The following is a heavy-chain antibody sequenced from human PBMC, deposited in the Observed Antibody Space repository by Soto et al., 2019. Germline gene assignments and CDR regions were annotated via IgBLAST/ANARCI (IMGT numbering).Heavy chain of an antibody. Sequence: GASVKVSCKASGYTFTTNYLHWVRQAPGQGLEWMGKINPSGGATTSAQKFQGRVTMTRDTSTSTVSMELSSLTSEDTAVYYCARGLQPWLLGHHFDFWGQGSLVTVSS. CDR1: GYTFTTNY. D-gene: IGHD5-18*01. CDR2: INPSGGAT. J-gene: IGHJ4*02. CDR3: ARGLQPWLLGHHFDF. V-gene: IGHV1-46*01.